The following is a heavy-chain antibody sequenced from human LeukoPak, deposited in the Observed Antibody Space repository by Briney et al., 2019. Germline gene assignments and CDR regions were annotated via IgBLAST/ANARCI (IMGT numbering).Heavy chain of an antibody. CDR3: AKDREAAAVAWFDP. D-gene: IGHD6-13*01. CDR1: GFTFSNYA. Sequence: PGGSLRLSCAASGFTFSNYAMSWVRQAPGEGLEWVSAITASGGSTYYADSVKGRLTISRDNSKNTLYLQMNSLRAEDTAVYYCAKDREAAAVAWFDPWGRGTLVTVST. V-gene: IGHV3-23*01. J-gene: IGHJ5*02. CDR2: ITASGGST.